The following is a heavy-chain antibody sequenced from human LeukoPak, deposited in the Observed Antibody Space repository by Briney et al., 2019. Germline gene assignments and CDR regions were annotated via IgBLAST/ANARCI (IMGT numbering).Heavy chain of an antibody. CDR2: INHSGST. CDR3: ARGRKDTATEADRWFDP. V-gene: IGHV4-34*01. CDR1: GGSFSGYY. J-gene: IGHJ5*02. D-gene: IGHD5-18*01. Sequence: PSETLSLTCAVYGGSFSGYYWSWIRQPPGKGLEWIGEINHSGSTNYNPSLKSRVTISVDTSKNQFSPKLSSVTAADTAVYYCARGRKDTATEADRWFDPWGQGTLVTVSS.